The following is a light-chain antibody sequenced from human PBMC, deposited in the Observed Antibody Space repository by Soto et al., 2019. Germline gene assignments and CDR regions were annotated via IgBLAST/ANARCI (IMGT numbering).Light chain of an antibody. CDR1: QDISNY. Sequence: DIPMTQSPSSLSASVGDRVTITCQASQDISNYLNWYQQKPGRAPKLLIYDASNLEIGVPSRFGGSGSGTDFTFTISSLQPEDIATYYCQQYDNLPPYTFGQGTKLEIK. V-gene: IGKV1-33*01. CDR2: DAS. J-gene: IGKJ2*01. CDR3: QQYDNLPPYT.